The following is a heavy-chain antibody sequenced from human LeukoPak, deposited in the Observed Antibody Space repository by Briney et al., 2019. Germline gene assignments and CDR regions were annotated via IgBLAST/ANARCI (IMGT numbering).Heavy chain of an antibody. CDR1: GYTFTSYD. J-gene: IGHJ5*02. D-gene: IGHD3-10*01. CDR2: MNPNSGNT. CDR3: ARGPGPYYSNWFDP. Sequence: ASVKVSCKASGYTFTSYDINWVRQATGQGLECMGWMNPNSGNTGYAQKFQGRVTITRNTSISTAYMELSSLRSEDTAVYYCARGPGPYYSNWFDPWGQGTLVTVSS. V-gene: IGHV1-8*03.